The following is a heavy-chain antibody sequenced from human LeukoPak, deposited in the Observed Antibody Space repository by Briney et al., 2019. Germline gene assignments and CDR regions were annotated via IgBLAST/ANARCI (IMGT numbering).Heavy chain of an antibody. D-gene: IGHD6-6*01. CDR1: GGSISSSPYY. V-gene: IGHV4-39*01. J-gene: IGHJ4*02. Sequence: PSETLSLTCTVSGGSISSSPYYWGWIRQPPGKGLEWIGTIYYSGSTYYNPFLKSRVTISVDTSKNQFSLKLTSATAADTAVYYCASTRVYYETREYYFDYWGQGTLVTVSS. CDR2: IYYSGST. CDR3: ASTRVYYETREYYFDY.